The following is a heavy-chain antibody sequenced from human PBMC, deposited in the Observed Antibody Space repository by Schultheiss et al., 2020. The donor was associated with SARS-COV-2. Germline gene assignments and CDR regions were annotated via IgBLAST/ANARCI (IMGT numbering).Heavy chain of an antibody. Sequence: SETLSLTCTVSGGSISSYYWSWIRQPPGKGLEWIGEINHSGSTNYNPSLKSRVTFSVDTSKNQFSLKVTSVTAADTAVYYCARLHGDYFDRNWFDPWGQGILVTVSS. CDR3: ARLHGDYFDRNWFDP. J-gene: IGHJ5*02. CDR1: GGSISSYY. V-gene: IGHV4-34*01. D-gene: IGHD4-17*01. CDR2: INHSGST.